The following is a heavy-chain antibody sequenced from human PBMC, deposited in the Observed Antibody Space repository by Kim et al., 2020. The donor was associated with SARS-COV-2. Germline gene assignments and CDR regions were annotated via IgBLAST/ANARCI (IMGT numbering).Heavy chain of an antibody. CDR1: GGSFSGYY. D-gene: IGHD6-6*01. J-gene: IGHJ4*02. CDR2: INHSGST. Sequence: SETLSLTCAVYGGSFSGYYWSWIRQPPGKGLEWIGEINHSGSTNYNPSLKSRVTISVDTSKNQFSLKLSSVTAADTAVYYCARGVRPYSSSKYFDYWGQGTLVTVSS. V-gene: IGHV4-34*01. CDR3: ARGVRPYSSSKYFDY.